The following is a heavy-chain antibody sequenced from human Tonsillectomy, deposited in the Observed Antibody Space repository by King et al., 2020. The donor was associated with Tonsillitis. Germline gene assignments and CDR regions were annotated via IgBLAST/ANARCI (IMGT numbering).Heavy chain of an antibody. J-gene: IGHJ4*02. CDR1: GFTFSIYA. CDR2: VSNDGSNK. Sequence: VQLVESGGGVVQPGRSRRLSCAASGFTFSIYAMHWVRQATGKGLEWVAVVSNDGSNKYYADTVKGRLTISRDNSKNTLYLQMNSLRAEDPAVYYCARDYSDYGDFPDYWGQGTLVTVSS. D-gene: IGHD4-17*01. V-gene: IGHV3-30-3*01. CDR3: ARDYSDYGDFPDY.